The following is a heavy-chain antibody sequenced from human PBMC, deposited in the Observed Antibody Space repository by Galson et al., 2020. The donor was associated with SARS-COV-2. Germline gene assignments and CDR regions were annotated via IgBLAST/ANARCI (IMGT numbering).Heavy chain of an antibody. D-gene: IGHD2-2*01. CDR2: IWSNGNNK. CDR3: ARGPYQLVDQ. J-gene: IGHJ4*02. CDR1: GFRISTYG. Sequence: GESLKISCAASGFRISTYGMHWVRQAPGKGLEWVTVIWSNGNNKYYGDSVQGRFTISRDTSKNTLYLQMNSLRAEDTAVYYCARGPYQLVDQWGQGTLVTVSS. V-gene: IGHV3-33*01.